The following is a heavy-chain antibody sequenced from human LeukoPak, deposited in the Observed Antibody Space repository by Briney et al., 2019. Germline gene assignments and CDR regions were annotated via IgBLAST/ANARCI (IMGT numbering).Heavy chain of an antibody. CDR2: INHSGST. V-gene: IGHV4-34*01. Sequence: SETLSLTCAVYGGSVSGYYWSLIRQPAGKGLEWIGEINHSGSTNYNPSLKSRVTISVDTSKNQFSLKLSSVTAADTAVYYCARTPTNWGGYYYYGMDVWGQGTTVTVSS. CDR3: ARTPTNWGGYYYYGMDV. D-gene: IGHD7-27*01. CDR1: GGSVSGYY. J-gene: IGHJ6*02.